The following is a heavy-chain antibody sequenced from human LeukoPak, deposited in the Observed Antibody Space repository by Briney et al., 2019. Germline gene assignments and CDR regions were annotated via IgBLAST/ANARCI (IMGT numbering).Heavy chain of an antibody. J-gene: IGHJ1*01. CDR3: ARMNCGGDCYPQGAEYFQH. CDR1: GGSISSYY. Sequence: SETLSLTCTVSGGSISSYYWSWIRQPPGKGLEWIGYIYYSGSTNYNPSLRSRVTISVDTSKKQFSLKLSSVTAADTAVYYCARMNCGGDCYPQGAEYFQHWGQGTLVTVSS. D-gene: IGHD2-21*02. CDR2: IYYSGST. V-gene: IGHV4-59*01.